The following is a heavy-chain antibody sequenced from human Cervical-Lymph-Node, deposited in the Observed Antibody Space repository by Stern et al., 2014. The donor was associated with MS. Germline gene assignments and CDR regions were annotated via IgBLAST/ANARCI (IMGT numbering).Heavy chain of an antibody. CDR1: GYSFTIYY. CDR3: ARHVQGFDY. CDR2: IYPYDSDT. Sequence: VQLVQSGAEVKKPGESLKISCKLSGYSFTIYYIAWVRQMPGQGLEWMWVIYPYDSDTTYSPSFQGQVTISADKSITTAYLQWSSLRASDTAMYYCARHVQGFDYWGQGTLVTVSS. J-gene: IGHJ4*02. V-gene: IGHV5-51*01.